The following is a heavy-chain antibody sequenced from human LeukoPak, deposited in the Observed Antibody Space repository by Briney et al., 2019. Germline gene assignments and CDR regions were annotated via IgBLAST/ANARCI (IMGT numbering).Heavy chain of an antibody. CDR1: GFTFSSYA. V-gene: IGHV3-30*04. CDR2: TSYDGSNK. Sequence: GRSLRLSCAASGFTFSSYAMHWVRQAPGKGLEWVAVTSYDGSNKYCADSVKGRFTISRDNSKNTLYLQMNSLRAEDTAVYYCARPRSSIYYYYGMDVWGKGTTVTFSS. CDR3: ARPRSSIYYYYGMDV. J-gene: IGHJ6*04.